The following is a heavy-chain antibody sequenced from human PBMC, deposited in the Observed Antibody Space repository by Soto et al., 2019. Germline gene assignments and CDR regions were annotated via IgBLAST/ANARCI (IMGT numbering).Heavy chain of an antibody. CDR3: AKDRGIIAKAGDAFDV. D-gene: IGHD6-25*01. V-gene: IGHV3-23*01. Sequence: EVQLMESGGGLVQPGGSLRLSCASSRFTLSMSAVNWVRQAPGKGLEWVSYISDSGDRTYYADSVKGRFTISRDRSKNTVSLQMDSLRAEDTAVYYCAKDRGIIAKAGDAFDVWGQGTKVTVSS. CDR1: RFTLSMSA. CDR2: ISDSGDRT. J-gene: IGHJ3*01.